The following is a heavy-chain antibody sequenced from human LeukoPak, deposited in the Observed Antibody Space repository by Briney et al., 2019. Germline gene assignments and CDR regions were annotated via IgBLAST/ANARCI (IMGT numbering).Heavy chain of an antibody. CDR3: ARAGDSSGYHFDY. CDR1: GGSFSGYY. CDR2: INHSGST. J-gene: IGHJ4*02. D-gene: IGHD3-22*01. Sequence: SETLSLTCAVYGGSFSGYYWSWIRQPPGKGLEWIGEINHSGSTNYNPSLKSRVTISVDTSKNQFSLKLSSVTAADTAVYYCARAGDSSGYHFDYWGQGTLVTVSS. V-gene: IGHV4-34*01.